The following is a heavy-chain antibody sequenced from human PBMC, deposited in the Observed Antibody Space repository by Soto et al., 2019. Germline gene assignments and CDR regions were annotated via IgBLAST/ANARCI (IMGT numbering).Heavy chain of an antibody. D-gene: IGHD3-9*01. CDR3: TTVGTRDWSYYYYYGMDV. J-gene: IGHJ6*02. CDR2: IKSKTDGGTT. CDR1: GFTFSNAW. Sequence: GGSLRLSCAASGFTFSNAWMSWVRQAPGKGLEWVGRIKSKTDGGTTDYAAPVKGRFTISRDDSKNTLYLQMNSLKTEDTAVYYCTTVGTRDWSYYYYYGMDVWGQGTTVTVSS. V-gene: IGHV3-15*01.